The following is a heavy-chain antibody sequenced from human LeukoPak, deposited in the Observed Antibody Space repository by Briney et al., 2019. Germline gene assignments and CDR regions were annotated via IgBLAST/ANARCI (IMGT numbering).Heavy chain of an antibody. J-gene: IGHJ4*02. CDR1: GFIYGGWG. CDR2: IAYDGCRA. Sequence: GGSQRLFYAGSGFIYGGWGMHWFRETPGKGLEEVAVIAYDGCRAFYADSVKGRFHISRDNSKNTMTVQMDDLRAEDTAVYNCTRYNNDHIDYWGQGSLVTVSS. V-gene: IGHV3-33*01. D-gene: IGHD1-14*01. CDR3: TRYNNDHIDY.